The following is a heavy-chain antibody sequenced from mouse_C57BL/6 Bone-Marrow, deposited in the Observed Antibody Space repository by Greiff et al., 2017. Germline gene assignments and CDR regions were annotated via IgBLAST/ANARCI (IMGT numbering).Heavy chain of an antibody. CDR3: AVTGLYWYFDV. V-gene: IGHV1-81*01. D-gene: IGHD4-1*01. CDR1: GYTFTSYG. Sequence: VKLVESGAELARPGASVKLSCKASGYTFTSYGISWVKQRTGQGLEWIGEIYPRSGNTYYNEKFKGKATLTADKSSSTAYMELRSLTSEDSAVYFCAVTGLYWYFDVWGTGTTVTVSS. J-gene: IGHJ1*03. CDR2: IYPRSGNT.